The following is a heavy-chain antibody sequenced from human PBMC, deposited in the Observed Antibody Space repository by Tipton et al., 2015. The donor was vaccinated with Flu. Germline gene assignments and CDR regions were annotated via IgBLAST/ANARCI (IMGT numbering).Heavy chain of an antibody. Sequence: SLRLSCAASGFTVSSNYMSWVRQAPGKGLEWVSVIYSGGSTYYADSVKGRFTISRDNSKNTLYLQMNSLRAEDTAVYYCARGGDSSGYYYEDFDYWGQETLVTVSS. CDR1: GFTVSSNY. CDR3: ARGGDSSGYYYEDFDY. V-gene: IGHV3-66*02. CDR2: IYSGGST. J-gene: IGHJ4*02. D-gene: IGHD3-22*01.